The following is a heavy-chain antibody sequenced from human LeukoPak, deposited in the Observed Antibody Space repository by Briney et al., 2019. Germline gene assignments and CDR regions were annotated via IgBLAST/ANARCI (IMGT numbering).Heavy chain of an antibody. Sequence: GESLRLSCAASGFTFSSYAMYWVRQAPGKGLEWVSGIFGSGGSTHYADSVKGRFTISRDNSKSTVYLQMNSLRAEDTAVYYCAKTTTGYSSGRFPGWPADYWGQGTLVTVSS. CDR1: GFTFSSYA. V-gene: IGHV3-23*01. CDR2: IFGSGGST. CDR3: AKTTTGYSSGRFPGWPADY. J-gene: IGHJ4*02. D-gene: IGHD6-19*01.